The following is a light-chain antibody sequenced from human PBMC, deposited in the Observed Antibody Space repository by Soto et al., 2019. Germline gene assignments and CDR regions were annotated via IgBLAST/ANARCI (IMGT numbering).Light chain of an antibody. J-gene: IGKJ4*01. CDR2: NSF. Sequence: EIVLTQSPATLSVSQGERASLSCRASGSVSSNLAWYQQKPGQAPRLLIYNSFSRATGIPARVSGSGSGTEFTLTISSLQLEDFAVYYCQQYNEWPRTFGGGTKVEIK. CDR1: GSVSSN. V-gene: IGKV3-15*01. CDR3: QQYNEWPRT.